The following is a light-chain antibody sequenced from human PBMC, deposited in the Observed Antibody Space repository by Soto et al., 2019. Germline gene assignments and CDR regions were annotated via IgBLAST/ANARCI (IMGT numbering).Light chain of an antibody. CDR2: AIS. J-gene: IGLJ2*01. Sequence: QSALTQAASVSGSPGQSVTISCTGVTSNVGSYDLVSWYQQPPGEAPRLIIYAISERPSGISDRFSGSRSANTASLTISGLQAEDEAHYYCSQPHPYSDVQFGGGTKLTVL. CDR3: SQPHPYSDVQ. V-gene: IGLV2-23*02. CDR1: TSNVGSYDL.